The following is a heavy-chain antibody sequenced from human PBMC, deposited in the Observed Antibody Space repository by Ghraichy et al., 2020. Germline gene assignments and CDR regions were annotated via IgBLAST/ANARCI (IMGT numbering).Heavy chain of an antibody. D-gene: IGHD1-26*01. J-gene: IGHJ4*02. CDR2: IYHSGNT. CDR1: GGSIGSGGYY. Sequence: SETLSLTCTVSGGSIGSGGYYWSWIRQHPGKGLEWIGYIYHSGNTYYNPTLKSRVTISVDTSKNQFSLKLTSVTAADTAMYYCAREAVGGTNFDYWGQGTLVTVSS. CDR3: AREAVGGTNFDY. V-gene: IGHV4-31*03.